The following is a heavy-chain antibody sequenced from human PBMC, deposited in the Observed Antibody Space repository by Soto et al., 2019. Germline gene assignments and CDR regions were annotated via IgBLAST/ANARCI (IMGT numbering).Heavy chain of an antibody. V-gene: IGHV2-5*02. CDR1: GFSLSTSGVG. D-gene: IGHD2-15*01. CDR2: IYWDDDK. Sequence: QITLKESGPTLVKPTQTLTLTCTFSGFSLSTSGVGVAWIRQPPGKALEWLALIYWDDDKRYRPSLETRLTITKYTSKNQVVLTMTNMYSVDTATYSCAYLPCSGGSCYWFSYSGMDVWGQGTTVTVSS. J-gene: IGHJ6*02. CDR3: AYLPCSGGSCYWFSYSGMDV.